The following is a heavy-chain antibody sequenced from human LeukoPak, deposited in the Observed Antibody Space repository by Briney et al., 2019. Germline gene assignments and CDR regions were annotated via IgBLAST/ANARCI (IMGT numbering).Heavy chain of an antibody. CDR1: GYTFTGYY. J-gene: IGHJ4*02. CDR2: INPNSGGT. Sequence: ASVKVSCTASGYTFTGYYMHWVRQAPGQGLEWMGRINPNSGGTNYAQKFQGRVTMTRDTSISTAYMELSRLRSDDTAVYYCARDPTAYCGGDCYSLNYWGQGTLVTVSS. D-gene: IGHD2-21*02. CDR3: ARDPTAYCGGDCYSLNY. V-gene: IGHV1-2*06.